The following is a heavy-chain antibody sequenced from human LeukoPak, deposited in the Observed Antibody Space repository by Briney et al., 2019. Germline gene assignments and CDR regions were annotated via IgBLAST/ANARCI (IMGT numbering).Heavy chain of an antibody. V-gene: IGHV3-30*18. CDR1: GFKFSNYA. CDR3: AKDKGTYTLTGYYLDS. D-gene: IGHD3-9*01. CDR2: ISYDGNLK. Sequence: GGPLRLSCAASGFKFSNYAMHWVRQAPGKGLEWVAVISYDGNLKHYGDSVRGRFSVSRDNSKNTVYLQLNSLRPDDTAMYYCAKDKGTYTLTGYYLDSWGQGILVTVSS. J-gene: IGHJ4*02.